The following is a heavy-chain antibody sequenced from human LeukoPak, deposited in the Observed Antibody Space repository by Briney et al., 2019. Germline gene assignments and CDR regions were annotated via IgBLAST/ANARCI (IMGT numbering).Heavy chain of an antibody. J-gene: IGHJ4*02. CDR3: ARDSGPYYFDY. V-gene: IGHV4-38-2*02. CDR2: IYHSGST. D-gene: IGHD7-27*01. Sequence: PSETLSLTCTVSGYSISSGYYWGWIRQPPRKGLEWIGSIYHSGSTYYNPSLKSRVTISVDTSKNQFSLKLSSVTAADTAVYYCARDSGPYYFDYWGQGTLVTVSS. CDR1: GYSISSGYY.